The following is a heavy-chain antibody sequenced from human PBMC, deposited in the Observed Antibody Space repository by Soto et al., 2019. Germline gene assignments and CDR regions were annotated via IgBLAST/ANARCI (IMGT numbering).Heavy chain of an antibody. Sequence: GGSLRLSCAASGFTFSSYGMHWVRQAPGKGLEWVAVISYDGSNKYYADSVKGRFTISRDNSKNTLYLQMNSLRAEDTAVYYCAKDRYYGSGRAPNTYGMDVWGQGTTVTVSS. V-gene: IGHV3-30*18. CDR1: GFTFSSYG. J-gene: IGHJ6*02. CDR2: ISYDGSNK. D-gene: IGHD3-10*01. CDR3: AKDRYYGSGRAPNTYGMDV.